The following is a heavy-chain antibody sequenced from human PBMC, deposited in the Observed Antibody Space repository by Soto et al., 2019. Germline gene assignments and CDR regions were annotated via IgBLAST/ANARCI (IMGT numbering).Heavy chain of an antibody. Sequence: QVQLVESGGGLVKPGGSLRLSCAASGFTFSDYYMSWIRQAPGKGLEWVSYISSSGSTIYYADSVKGRVTISRDNAKNSLYLQMNSLRAEDTAVYYCARGRIVVVPAAPNSYFDYWGQGTLVTVSS. V-gene: IGHV3-11*01. CDR2: ISSSGSTI. D-gene: IGHD2-2*01. J-gene: IGHJ4*02. CDR1: GFTFSDYY. CDR3: ARGRIVVVPAAPNSYFDY.